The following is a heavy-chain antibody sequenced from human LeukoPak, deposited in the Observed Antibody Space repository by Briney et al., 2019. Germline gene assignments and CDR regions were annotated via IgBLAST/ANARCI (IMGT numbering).Heavy chain of an antibody. J-gene: IGHJ3*01. CDR2: INGSGGST. CDR1: GFTFSSYA. V-gene: IGHV3-23*01. CDR3: AMGGGATDYDFWSGYTYAFDF. Sequence: PGGSLRLSCAASGFTFSSYAMSWVRQAPGKGLEWVSAINGSGGSTYYADSVKGRFTISRDNSKNTLYLQMNRLRAEDTAVYYWAMGGGATDYDFWSGYTYAFDFWGQGTMVTVSS. D-gene: IGHD3-3*01.